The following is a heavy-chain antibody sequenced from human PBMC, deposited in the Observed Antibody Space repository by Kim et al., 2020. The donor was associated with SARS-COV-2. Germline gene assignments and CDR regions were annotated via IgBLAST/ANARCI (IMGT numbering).Heavy chain of an antibody. CDR2: ISTNGDST. J-gene: IGHJ4*02. CDR1: GFMFSSYA. CDR3: VKDRSAWYIAMGYLEY. V-gene: IGHV3-64D*06. D-gene: IGHD6-13*01. Sequence: GGSLRLSCSASGFMFSSYAMHWVRQAPGKGLEYVSAISTNGDSTYNADSVKGRFTISRDNSKNTLYLQMRSLRAEDTAVYYCVKDRSAWYIAMGYLEYWGQGTLVTVSS.